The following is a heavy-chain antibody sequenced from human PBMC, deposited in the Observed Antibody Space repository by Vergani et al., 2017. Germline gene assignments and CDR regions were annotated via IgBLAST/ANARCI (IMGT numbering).Heavy chain of an antibody. CDR3: ARGPPREMATINGGWYFDY. D-gene: IGHD5-24*01. J-gene: IGHJ4*02. V-gene: IGHV4-34*01. CDR1: GGSFSGYY. CDR2: INHSGST. Sequence: QVQLQQWGAGLLKPSETLSLTCAVYGGSFSGYYWSWIRQPPGKGLEWIGEINHSGSTNYNPSLKSRVTISVDTSKNQFSLKLSSVTAADTAVYYCARGPPREMATINGGWYFDYWGQGTLVTVSS.